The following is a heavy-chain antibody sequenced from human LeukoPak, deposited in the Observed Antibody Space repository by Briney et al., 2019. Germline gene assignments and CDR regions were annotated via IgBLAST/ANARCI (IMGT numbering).Heavy chain of an antibody. CDR2: IYHTGNT. J-gene: IGHJ4*02. CDR3: ARRTLSNSYYFDY. Sequence: PSETLSLTCTVSGYSISSDYYWGWIRQPPGKGLEWIGSIYHTGNTYYNPSLKSRVTISVDTSKNQFSLKLSSVTAADTAVFFCARRTLSNSYYFDYWGQGTLVTVSS. CDR1: GYSISSDYY. V-gene: IGHV4-38-2*02. D-gene: IGHD2/OR15-2a*01.